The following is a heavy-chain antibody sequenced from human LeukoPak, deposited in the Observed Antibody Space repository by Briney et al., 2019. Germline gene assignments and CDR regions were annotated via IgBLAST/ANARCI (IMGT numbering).Heavy chain of an antibody. CDR3: ARDFNNGCAFDI. V-gene: IGHV4-39*07. CDR2: IYYSGST. Sequence: SETLSLTCTVSGGSISSYYWGWIRQPPGKGLEWIGSIYYSGSTYYNPSLKSRVTISVDTSKNQFSLKLSSVTAADTAVYYCARDFNNGCAFDIWGQGTMVTVSS. D-gene: IGHD1/OR15-1a*01. CDR1: GGSISSYY. J-gene: IGHJ3*02.